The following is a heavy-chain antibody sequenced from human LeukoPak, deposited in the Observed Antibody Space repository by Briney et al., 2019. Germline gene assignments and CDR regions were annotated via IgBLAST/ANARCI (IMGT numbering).Heavy chain of an antibody. V-gene: IGHV1-69*13. J-gene: IGHJ5*02. CDR2: IIPIFGTA. CDR3: ARASKFLSYGDYANWFDP. Sequence: GASVKVSCKASGYTFTSYYMHWVRQAPGQGLEWMGGIIPIFGTANYAQKFQGRVTITADESTSTAYMELSSLRSEDTAVYYCARASKFLSYGDYANWFDPWGQGTLVTVSS. D-gene: IGHD4-17*01. CDR1: GYTFTSYY.